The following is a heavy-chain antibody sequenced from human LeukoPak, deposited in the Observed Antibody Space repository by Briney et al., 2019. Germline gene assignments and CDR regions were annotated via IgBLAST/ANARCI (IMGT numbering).Heavy chain of an antibody. J-gene: IGHJ6*02. D-gene: IGHD3-10*01. Sequence: PGGSLRLSCAASGFTFSSYAMHWVRQAPGKGLEWVAVISYDGSNKYHADSVKGRFTISRDNSKNTLFLQMNSLRAEDTAVYYCVKDHYGSGTYYTGMDVWGQGTTVTVSS. CDR3: VKDHYGSGTYYTGMDV. CDR1: GFTFSSYA. V-gene: IGHV3-30*04. CDR2: ISYDGSNK.